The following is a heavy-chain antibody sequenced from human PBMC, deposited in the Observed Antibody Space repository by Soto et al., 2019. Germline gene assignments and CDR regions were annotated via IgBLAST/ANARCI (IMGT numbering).Heavy chain of an antibody. CDR1: GFTFSSYD. V-gene: IGHV3-13*01. Sequence: SLRLSCAASGFTFSSYDMHWVRQATGKGLEWVSAIGTAGDTYYPGSVKGRFTISRENAKNSLYLQMNSLRAGDTAVYYCARRPYGSGSYDYWGQGTLVTVSS. CDR3: ARRPYGSGSYDY. CDR2: IGTAGDT. D-gene: IGHD3-10*01. J-gene: IGHJ4*02.